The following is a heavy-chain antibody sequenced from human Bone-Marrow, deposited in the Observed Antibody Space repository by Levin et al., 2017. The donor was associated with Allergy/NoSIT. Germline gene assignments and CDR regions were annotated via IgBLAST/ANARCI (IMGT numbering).Heavy chain of an antibody. J-gene: IGHJ3*02. Sequence: SQTLSLTCAVSGGSISSGNYYWSWIRQPPGKGLEWIGYMYYSGNTYYNPSLKSRVTISVDTSKNQFSLKLTSVTAADTAVYYCARDGSSYTYGYNAFNIWGQGTMVTVSS. D-gene: IGHD5-18*01. CDR3: ARDGSSYTYGYNAFNI. CDR1: GGSISSGNYY. V-gene: IGHV4-30-4*01. CDR2: MYYSGNT.